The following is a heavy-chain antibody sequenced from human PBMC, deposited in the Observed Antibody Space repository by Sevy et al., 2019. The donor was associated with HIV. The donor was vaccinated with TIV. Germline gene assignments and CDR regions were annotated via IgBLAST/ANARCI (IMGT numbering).Heavy chain of an antibody. CDR3: AKAEYYGSGSYYGYYYGMDV. V-gene: IGHV3-30*18. Sequence: GGSLRLSCAASGFTFSSYGVHWVRQAPGKGLEWVAVISYDGSNKYYADSVKGRLTISRDNSKNTLYLKMNSLRAEDTAVYYCAKAEYYGSGSYYGYYYGMDVWGQGTTVTVSS. D-gene: IGHD3-10*01. CDR2: ISYDGSNK. J-gene: IGHJ6*02. CDR1: GFTFSSYG.